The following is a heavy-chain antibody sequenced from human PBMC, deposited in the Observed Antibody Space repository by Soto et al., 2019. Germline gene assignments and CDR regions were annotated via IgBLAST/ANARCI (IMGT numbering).Heavy chain of an antibody. J-gene: IGHJ6*03. CDR1: GGTFSSYG. CDR2: ISAYNGNT. V-gene: IGHV1-18*01. CDR3: ARWYASYYDFWSGLEGRYYYYYMDV. D-gene: IGHD3-3*01. Sequence: ASVKVSCKASGGTFSSYGISWVRQAPGQGLEWMGWISAYNGNTNYAQKLQGRVTMTTDTSTSTAYMELRSLRSDDTAVYYCARWYASYYDFWSGLEGRYYYYYMDVWGKGTTVTVSS.